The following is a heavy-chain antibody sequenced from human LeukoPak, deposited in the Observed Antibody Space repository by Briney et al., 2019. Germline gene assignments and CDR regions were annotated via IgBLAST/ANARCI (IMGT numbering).Heavy chain of an antibody. CDR1: GFTFDEYA. V-gene: IGHV3-74*01. D-gene: IGHD1-26*01. CDR3: ARAAKGVGATPSDWYFDL. J-gene: IGHJ2*01. Sequence: GRSLRLSCAASGFTFDEYAMHWVRQAPGKGLEWVSRIQFDGSTTIYADSVKGRCTISRDNARNTLYLQMNSLRAEDTAVYYCARAAKGVGATPSDWYFDLWGRGTLVTVSS. CDR2: IQFDGSTT.